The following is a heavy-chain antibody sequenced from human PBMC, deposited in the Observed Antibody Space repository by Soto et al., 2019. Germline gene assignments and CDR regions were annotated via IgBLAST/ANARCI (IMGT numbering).Heavy chain of an antibody. D-gene: IGHD5-18*01. CDR1: GGSVSSGDYY. CDR2: IYYSGST. V-gene: IGHV4-61*08. J-gene: IGHJ5*02. Sequence: PSETLSLTCIVSGGSVSSGDYYWSWIRQPPGKGLEWIGYIYYSGSTNYNPSLKSRVSISLDTSKNQFSLRLTSVTAADTAVYYCARIPVDTYMINWFDPWGQGTLVTVSS. CDR3: ARIPVDTYMINWFDP.